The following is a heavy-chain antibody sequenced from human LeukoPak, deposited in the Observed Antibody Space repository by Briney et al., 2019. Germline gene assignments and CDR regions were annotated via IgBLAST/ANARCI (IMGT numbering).Heavy chain of an antibody. V-gene: IGHV1-46*01. Sequence: ASVKVSCKASGYTFTDYYMHWVRQAPGQGLEWMGISNPSGGSTTYAQKFQGRVTMTRDTSTSTVYMELSSLRSEDTAVYYCARYGDYTNFDYWGQGTLVTVSS. CDR1: GYTFTDYY. CDR2: SNPSGGST. CDR3: ARYGDYTNFDY. D-gene: IGHD4-17*01. J-gene: IGHJ4*02.